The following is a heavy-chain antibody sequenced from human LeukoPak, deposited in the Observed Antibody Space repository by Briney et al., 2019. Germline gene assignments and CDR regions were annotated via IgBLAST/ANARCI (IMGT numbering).Heavy chain of an antibody. V-gene: IGHV1-46*01. CDR1: GYSLTSYY. J-gene: IGHJ4*02. D-gene: IGHD1-26*01. CDR3: ARGGIVGATTRYYFDY. CDR2: INPSGGST. Sequence: ASVKVSCKTSGYSLTSYYMHWVRQAPGQGLEWMGVINPSGGSTRNAQKFQGRVTMTRDTSTSTVYMELSSLRSEDTAVYYCARGGIVGATTRYYFDYWGQGTLVTVSS.